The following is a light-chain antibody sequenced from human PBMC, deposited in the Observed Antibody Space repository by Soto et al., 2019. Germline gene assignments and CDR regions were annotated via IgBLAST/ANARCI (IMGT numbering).Light chain of an antibody. Sequence: EVVMTQSPATLSVSPGEGATLSCRASQSVTSNYLAWYQQKPGKAPRLHIHGISNRATGVPDRFSGSGSGTDFTLSISRLEPEDFAVYYCQQYTAWPLTFAQGTKVEVK. CDR3: QQYTAWPLT. CDR1: QSVTSNY. CDR2: GIS. J-gene: IGKJ1*01. V-gene: IGKV3-20*01.